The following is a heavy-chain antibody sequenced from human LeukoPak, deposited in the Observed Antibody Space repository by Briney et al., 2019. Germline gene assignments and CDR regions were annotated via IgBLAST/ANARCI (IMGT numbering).Heavy chain of an antibody. CDR1: GYTLTGYY. D-gene: IGHD5-12*01. CDR2: INPNGGGT. CDR3: ARSLVAANVDY. Sequence: GASVKVSCKASGYTLTGYYMHWVRQAPGQGLEWMGRINPNGGGTNYAQKFQGRVTMTRDTSISTAYIELSRLRSDDTAVYYCARSLVAANVDYWGQGTLVTVSS. J-gene: IGHJ4*02. V-gene: IGHV1-2*06.